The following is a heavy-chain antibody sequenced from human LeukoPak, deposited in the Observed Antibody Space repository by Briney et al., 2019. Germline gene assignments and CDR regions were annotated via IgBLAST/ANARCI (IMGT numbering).Heavy chain of an antibody. J-gene: IGHJ5*02. CDR1: GYTFTSYA. Sequence: ASVKVSCKASGYTFTSYAMHWVRQAPGQRLEWMGWINAGNGNTKYSQKFQGRVTMTRNTSISTAYMELSSLRSEDTAVYYCARAEAGWFDPWGQGTLVTVSS. D-gene: IGHD6-19*01. CDR3: ARAEAGWFDP. V-gene: IGHV1-3*01. CDR2: INAGNGNT.